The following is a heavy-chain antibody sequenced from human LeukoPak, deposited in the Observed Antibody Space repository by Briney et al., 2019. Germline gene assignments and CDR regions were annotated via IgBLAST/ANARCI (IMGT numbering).Heavy chain of an antibody. CDR2: ISGSGGST. D-gene: IGHD4-17*01. CDR1: GFTFSSYA. CDR3: ARGFSEDYGDYFDY. V-gene: IGHV3-23*01. Sequence: GGSLRLSCAASGFTFSSYAMSWVRQAPGKGLEWVSAISGSGGSTYYADSVKGRFTISRDNSKNTLYLQMNSLRADDTAVYYCARGFSEDYGDYFDYWGQGTLVTVSS. J-gene: IGHJ4*02.